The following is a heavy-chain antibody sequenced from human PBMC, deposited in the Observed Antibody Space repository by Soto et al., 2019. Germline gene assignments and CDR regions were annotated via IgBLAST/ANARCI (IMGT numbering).Heavy chain of an antibody. J-gene: IGHJ4*02. D-gene: IGHD3-22*01. CDR3: AKDPDHYYDSSGQI. CDR1: GVTFSIYG. CDR2: IPYDGSNK. Sequence: GGSLRLSCAASGVTFSIYGMHWFRQAPGKGLEWVAVIPYDGSNKYYADSVKGRFTISRDNSKNTLYLQMNSLRAEDTAVYYCAKDPDHYYDSSGQIWGQGTLVTVSS. V-gene: IGHV3-30*18.